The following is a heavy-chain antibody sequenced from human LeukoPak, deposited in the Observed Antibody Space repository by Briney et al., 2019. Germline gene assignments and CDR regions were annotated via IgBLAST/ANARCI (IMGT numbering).Heavy chain of an antibody. J-gene: IGHJ5*02. CDR3: AKKRYQWLVLFGLHIGWFDP. CDR2: VSGSGGST. Sequence: PGGSLRLSCAASGFTFSSYAMSWVRQAPGKGLEWVSAVSGSGGSTYYADSVKGRFTISRDNSKNTLYLQMNSLRAEDTAVYYCAKKRYQWLVLFGLHIGWFDPWGQGTLVTVSS. D-gene: IGHD6-19*01. V-gene: IGHV3-23*01. CDR1: GFTFSSYA.